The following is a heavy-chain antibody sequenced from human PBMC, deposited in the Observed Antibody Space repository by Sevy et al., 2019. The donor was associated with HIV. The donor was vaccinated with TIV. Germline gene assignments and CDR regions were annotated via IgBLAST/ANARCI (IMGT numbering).Heavy chain of an antibody. J-gene: IGHJ3*02. CDR1: GFNFSVSA. D-gene: IGHD4-17*01. CDR2: ISSSSSYI. CDR3: ARVKDYGDYGAFDI. V-gene: IGHV3-21*01. Sequence: GGSLRLSCAVSGFNFSVSAMHWVRQAPGKGLEWVSSISSSSSYIYYGDSVKGRFTISRDNAKSSLFLQMNSLRAEDTAIYFCARVKDYGDYGAFDIWGQGTMVTVSS.